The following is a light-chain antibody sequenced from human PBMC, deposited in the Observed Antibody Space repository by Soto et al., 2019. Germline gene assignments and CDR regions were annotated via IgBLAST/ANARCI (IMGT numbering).Light chain of an antibody. CDR3: NSYRTVSTYV. J-gene: IGLJ1*01. CDR1: SSDIGGYNF. V-gene: IGLV2-14*03. CDR2: DVS. Sequence: QSALTQPASVSGSPGQSITISCTGTSSDIGGYNFVSWYQHHPGKAPKLLIHDVSNRPSAVSSRFSGSKSGNTASLTISGLQAEDEADYYCNSYRTVSTYVFGTGTKLTVL.